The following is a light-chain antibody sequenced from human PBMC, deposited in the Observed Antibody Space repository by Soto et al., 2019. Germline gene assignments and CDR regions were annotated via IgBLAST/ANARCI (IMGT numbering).Light chain of an antibody. CDR2: DAS. V-gene: IGKV1-5*01. J-gene: IGKJ2*01. Sequence: DIQMTQSPSTLSASVGDRVTITCRASQSISSWLAWYQQKPGKAPKLLIYDASSLESGVPSRFSGSGSGTEFTLTISSLQPDDFATDSCQQLNSYSVTFGQGTKLEIK. CDR1: QSISSW. CDR3: QQLNSYSVT.